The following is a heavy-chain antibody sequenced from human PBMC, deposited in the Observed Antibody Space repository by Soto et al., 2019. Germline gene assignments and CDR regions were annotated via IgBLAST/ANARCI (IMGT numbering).Heavy chain of an antibody. CDR3: AWPPSTGTVDY. Sequence: EGQLVESGGDLVQPGGSLRLSCAASGFTFGNYWMSWVRQAPGKGLEWVANINQDGSAKYYVDSVKGRFTISRDNGKNSLYLQMSNLRAEDTAIYFCAWPPSTGTVDYWGQGTLVTVSS. CDR2: INQDGSAK. V-gene: IGHV3-7*01. CDR1: GFTFGNYW. J-gene: IGHJ4*02. D-gene: IGHD1-7*01.